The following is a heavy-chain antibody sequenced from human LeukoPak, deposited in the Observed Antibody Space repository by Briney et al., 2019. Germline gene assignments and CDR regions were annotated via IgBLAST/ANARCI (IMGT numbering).Heavy chain of an antibody. CDR3: ARHMTRTSYYYDSSGYSPVGWYFDL. Sequence: SGTLSLTCTVSGGSISSYYWSWIRQPPGKGLEWIGYIYYSGSTNYNPSLKSRVTISVDTSKNQFFLKLSSVTAADTAVYYCARHMTRTSYYYDSSGYSPVGWYFDLWGRGTLVTVSS. D-gene: IGHD3-22*01. CDR2: IYYSGST. J-gene: IGHJ2*01. CDR1: GGSISSYY. V-gene: IGHV4-59*08.